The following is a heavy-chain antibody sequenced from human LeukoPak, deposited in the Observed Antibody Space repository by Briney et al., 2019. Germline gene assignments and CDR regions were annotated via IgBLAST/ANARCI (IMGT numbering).Heavy chain of an antibody. V-gene: IGHV1-2*02. CDR1: GYTFTGYY. Sequence: VKVSCKASGYTFTGYYMHWVRQAPGQGLEWMGWINPNSGGTNYARKFQGRVTMTRDTSISTAYMELSRLRSDDTAVYYCARCAYSSSSRAHWGQGTLVTVSS. CDR3: ARCAYSSSSRAH. D-gene: IGHD6-6*01. J-gene: IGHJ4*02. CDR2: INPNSGGT.